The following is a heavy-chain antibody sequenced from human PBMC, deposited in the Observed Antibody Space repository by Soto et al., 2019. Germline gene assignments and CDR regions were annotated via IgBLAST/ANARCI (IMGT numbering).Heavy chain of an antibody. Sequence: QVQLVQSGAEVKKTGASVKISCKASGYTFTSYYMHWVRQAPGQGLEWLGIINPSGGSTNYAQKLQGSVAMTRDTSTSTVYMELNSLRSEDTAVYYCARPPYPGCINAVCYPLDYWGQGTLVTVSS. V-gene: IGHV1-46*01. CDR1: GYTFTSYY. J-gene: IGHJ4*02. CDR2: INPSGGST. D-gene: IGHD2-8*01. CDR3: ARPPYPGCINAVCYPLDY.